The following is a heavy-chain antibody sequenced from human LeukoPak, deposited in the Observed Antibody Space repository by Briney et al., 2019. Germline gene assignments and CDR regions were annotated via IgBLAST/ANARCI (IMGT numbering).Heavy chain of an antibody. D-gene: IGHD3-10*01. V-gene: IGHV3-48*01. CDR1: GFSFSSYS. CDR2: ISHTGSTM. Sequence: PGGSLRLSCAASGFSFSSYSMNWVRQAPGKGLEWVSYISHTGSTMSYADSVKGRFTISRDNSKNTLYLQMNSLRAEDTAVYYCVTGALLWFGEYPDYWGQGTLVTVSS. J-gene: IGHJ4*02. CDR3: VTGALLWFGEYPDY.